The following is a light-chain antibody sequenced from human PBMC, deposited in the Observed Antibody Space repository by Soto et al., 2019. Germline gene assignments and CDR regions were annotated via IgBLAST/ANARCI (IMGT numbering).Light chain of an antibody. Sequence: DIQMTQSPSTLSASVVDRVTIPCRASQSISSWLAWYQQKRGKAPKLLIYKASSAESGVPSWFSGSGSGTEFTLTISSLQPDDFATYYCQQYNSYSITFGPGTRLEIK. CDR3: QQYNSYSIT. J-gene: IGKJ5*01. V-gene: IGKV1-5*03. CDR1: QSISSW. CDR2: KAS.